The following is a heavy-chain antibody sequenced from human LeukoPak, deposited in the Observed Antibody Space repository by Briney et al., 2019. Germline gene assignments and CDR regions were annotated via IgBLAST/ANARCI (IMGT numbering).Heavy chain of an antibody. Sequence: SETLSLTCAVYGGSFSGYYWSWIRQPPGKGLEWIGEINHSGSTNYNPSLKSRVTISVDTSKNQLSLKLSSVTAADTAVYYCARDDSSGYVDAFDIWGQGTMVTVSS. CDR2: INHSGST. CDR3: ARDDSSGYVDAFDI. D-gene: IGHD3-22*01. CDR1: GGSFSGYY. J-gene: IGHJ3*02. V-gene: IGHV4-34*01.